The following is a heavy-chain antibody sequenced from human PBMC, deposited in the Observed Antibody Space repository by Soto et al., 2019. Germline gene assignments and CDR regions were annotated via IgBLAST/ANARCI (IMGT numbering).Heavy chain of an antibody. V-gene: IGHV3-74*01. CDR3: VKEGTTKRSYYFDF. J-gene: IGHJ4*02. Sequence: GGSLRLSCAASGFTFSSYWMHWVRRSPGKGLLWVSHINNDGSHTTYADSVKGRFTISRDNAKNTLYLQMNSLRADDTAIYYCVKEGTTKRSYYFDFWGQGTLVTVSS. D-gene: IGHD1-26*01. CDR1: GFTFSSYW. CDR2: INNDGSHT.